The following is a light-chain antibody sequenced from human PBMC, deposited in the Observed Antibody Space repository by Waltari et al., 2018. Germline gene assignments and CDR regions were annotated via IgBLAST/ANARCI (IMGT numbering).Light chain of an antibody. CDR3: AAWDDSLSGRV. V-gene: IGLV1-47*01. J-gene: IGLJ3*02. CDR1: RSNIGSNY. Sequence: QYVLTQPPSASGTPGQRVTISSSGSRSNIGSNYVYWYQQLPGTAPKLLIYRNNQRPSGVPDRFSGSKSGTSASLAISGLRSEDEADYYCAAWDDSLSGRVFGGGTKVTVL. CDR2: RNN.